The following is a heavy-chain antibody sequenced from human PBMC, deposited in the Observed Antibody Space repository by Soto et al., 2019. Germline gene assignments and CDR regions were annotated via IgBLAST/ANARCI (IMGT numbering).Heavy chain of an antibody. CDR2: IWYDGSNK. V-gene: IGHV3-33*01. CDR1: GFTFSSYG. CDR3: ARGFYYYYYGMDV. Sequence: GGSLRVSCAAFGFTFSSYGMHRVRQAPGKGLEWVAVIWYDGSNKYYADSVKGRFTISRDNSKNTLYLQMNSLRAEDTAVYYCARGFYYYYYGMDVWGQGTTVTVSS. J-gene: IGHJ6*02.